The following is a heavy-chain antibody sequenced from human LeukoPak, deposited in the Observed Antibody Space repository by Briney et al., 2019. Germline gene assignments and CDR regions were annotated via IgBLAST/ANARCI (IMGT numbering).Heavy chain of an antibody. J-gene: IGHJ5*02. Sequence: AASVKVSCKASGYTFTGYYMHWVRQAPGQGLEWMGWINPNSGGTNYAQKFQGRVTMTRDTSISTAYMELSRLRSDDTAVYYCAREEGIAAAGKVNWFDPWGQGTLGTVSS. CDR3: AREEGIAAAGKVNWFDP. V-gene: IGHV1-2*02. CDR1: GYTFTGYY. D-gene: IGHD6-13*01. CDR2: INPNSGGT.